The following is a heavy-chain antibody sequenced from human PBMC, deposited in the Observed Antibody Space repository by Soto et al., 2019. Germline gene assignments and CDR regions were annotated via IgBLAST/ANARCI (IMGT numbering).Heavy chain of an antibody. V-gene: IGHV3-30*18. CDR2: ISYDGSNK. CDR1: GFTFSSYG. J-gene: IGHJ4*02. D-gene: IGHD6-13*01. CDR3: AKIVPGYSSRSYYYDY. Sequence: PGGSLRLSCAASGFTFSSYGMHWVRQAPGKGLEWVAVISYDGSNKYYADSVKGRFTISRDNSKNTLYLQMNSLRAEDTAVYYCAKIVPGYSSRSYYYDYWGPGTLVTLSS.